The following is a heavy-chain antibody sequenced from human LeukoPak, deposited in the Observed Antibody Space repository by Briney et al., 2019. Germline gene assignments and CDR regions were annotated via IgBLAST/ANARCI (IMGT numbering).Heavy chain of an antibody. CDR3: ARASLYDYVWGSYRHFDY. Sequence: PGGSLRLSCAASGFTFSSYWMHWVRQAPGKGLVWVSRINSDGSSTSYADSVKGRFTISRDNAKNTLYLQMNSLRAEDTAVYYCARASLYDYVWGSYRHFDYWGQGTLDTVSS. CDR2: INSDGSST. CDR1: GFTFSSYW. V-gene: IGHV3-74*01. D-gene: IGHD3-16*02. J-gene: IGHJ4*02.